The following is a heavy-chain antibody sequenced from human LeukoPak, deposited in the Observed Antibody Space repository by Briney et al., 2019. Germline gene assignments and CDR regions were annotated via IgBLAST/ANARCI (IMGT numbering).Heavy chain of an antibody. CDR3: ARLGYCSGAISSCAFDI. CDR2: IYYSGST. D-gene: IGHD2-15*01. CDR1: GGSISSYY. J-gene: IGHJ3*02. V-gene: IGHV4-59*01. Sequence: PSETLSLTCTVSGGSISSYYWSWIRQPPGKGLEWIGYIYYSGSTNYNPSLKSRVTISVDTSKNQFSLKLSSVTAADTAVYYCARLGYCSGAISSCAFDIWGQGTLVTVSS.